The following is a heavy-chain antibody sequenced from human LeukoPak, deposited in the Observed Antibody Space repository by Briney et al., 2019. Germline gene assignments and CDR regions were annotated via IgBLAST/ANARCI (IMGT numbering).Heavy chain of an antibody. CDR1: GFSFTNYA. CDR3: VKSTCSGTSCHGGYFDY. CDR2: MAVGGFST. V-gene: IGHV3-23*01. D-gene: IGHD2-2*01. Sequence: PAGSLRLSCTASGFSFTNYALSWVCKTPGKGQERVSAMAVGGFSTYYADSVKSRFTISRDNSKNTLFLQMDSLRAEDTAVYYCVKSTCSGTSCHGGYFDYWGQGTLVTVSS. J-gene: IGHJ4*01.